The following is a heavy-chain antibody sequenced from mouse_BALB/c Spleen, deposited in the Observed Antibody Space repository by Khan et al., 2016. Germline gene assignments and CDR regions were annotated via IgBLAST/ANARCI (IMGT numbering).Heavy chain of an antibody. J-gene: IGHJ3*01. CDR2: IDPFNGGT. D-gene: IGHD2-1*01. CDR3: ARNGNYRAWFAY. Sequence: VQLKQSGPELMKPGASVKISCKASGYSFTSYYMHWVKQSHGKSLEWIGYIDPFNGGTSYNQKFKGKATLTVDKSSSTAYLHLSSLTSEDSAVYYCARNGNYRAWFAYWGQGTLVTVSA. V-gene: IGHV1S135*01. CDR1: GYSFTSYY.